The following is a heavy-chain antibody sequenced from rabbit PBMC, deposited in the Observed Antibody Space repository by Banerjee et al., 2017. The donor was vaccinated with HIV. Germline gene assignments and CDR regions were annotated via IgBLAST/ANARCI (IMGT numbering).Heavy chain of an antibody. CDR1: GFDLTTYYM. V-gene: IGHV1S45*01. Sequence: QEQLVESGGGLVQPEGSLTLSCKASGFDLTTYYMNWVRQAPGKGLEWIGSIAGDKGRPYYASWVSGRFTISKTSSTTVTLQMTSLTAADTATYFCARDLAGVIGWNFNLWGPGTLVTVS. J-gene: IGHJ4*01. CDR2: IAGDKGRP. D-gene: IGHD4-1*01. CDR3: ARDLAGVIGWNFNL.